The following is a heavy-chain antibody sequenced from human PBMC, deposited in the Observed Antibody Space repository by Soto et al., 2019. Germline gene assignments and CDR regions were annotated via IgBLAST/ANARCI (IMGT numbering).Heavy chain of an antibody. CDR3: ERGGVLRHFDWFQY. V-gene: IGHV4-34*01. CDR2: INHSGST. J-gene: IGHJ4*02. CDR1: GGSFSGYY. D-gene: IGHD3-9*01. Sequence: QVQLQQWGAGLLKPSETLSLTCAVYGGSFSGYYWSWIRQPPGKGLEWIGEINHSGSTNYNPSLKSRVTISVDTSKNQFSLKMSSVTDADTAVYYCERGGVLRHFDWFQYWGQGTLVTVSS.